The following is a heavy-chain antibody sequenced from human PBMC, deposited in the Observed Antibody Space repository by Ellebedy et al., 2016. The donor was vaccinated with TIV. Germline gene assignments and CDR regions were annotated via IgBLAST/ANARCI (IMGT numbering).Heavy chain of an antibody. J-gene: IGHJ4*02. D-gene: IGHD6-6*01. V-gene: IGHV4-30-4*08. CDR2: IYYTGST. CDR1: GGSISSSSYY. CDR3: ASRYSSPFFDN. Sequence: LRLSCTVSGGSISSSSYYWGWIRQPPGKGLEWIAYIYYTGSTYYNPSLKSRITMSVDRSKNQFSLKLSSVTAADTAVYYCASRYSSPFFDNWGQGSLVTVSS.